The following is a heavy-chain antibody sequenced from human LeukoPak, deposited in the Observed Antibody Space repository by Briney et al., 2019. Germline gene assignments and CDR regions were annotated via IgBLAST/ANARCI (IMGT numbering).Heavy chain of an antibody. CDR2: MSHGGTLE. J-gene: IGHJ4*02. CDR3: AKPRGGAAPQAFDY. Sequence: GGSLRLSCTASAFTFSSFGMYWVRQSPGKGLEWVAYMSHGGTLEKYADSVKGRFTISRDNSQNTLNMQMNSLRAEDTAVYYCAKPRGGAAPQAFDYWGQGTLVTVSS. V-gene: IGHV3-30*02. CDR1: AFTFSSFG. D-gene: IGHD6-6*01.